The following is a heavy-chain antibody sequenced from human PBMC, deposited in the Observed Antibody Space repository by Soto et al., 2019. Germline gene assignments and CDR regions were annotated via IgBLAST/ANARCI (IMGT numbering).Heavy chain of an antibody. CDR3: ARDLGSYYDSSGYLDY. J-gene: IGHJ4*02. D-gene: IGHD3-22*01. Sequence: PGGSLRLSCAASGFTFSNYAMHWVRQAPGKGLEWVAIISFDGRIKYYADSVKGRFTISRDTSENTLYLQMNSLRAEDTAVYSCARDLGSYYDSSGYLDYWGQGTLVTVSS. CDR2: ISFDGRIK. V-gene: IGHV3-30*04. CDR1: GFTFSNYA.